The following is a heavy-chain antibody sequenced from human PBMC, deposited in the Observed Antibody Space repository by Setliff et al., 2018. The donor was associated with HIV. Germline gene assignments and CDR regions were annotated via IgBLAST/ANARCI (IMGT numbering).Heavy chain of an antibody. CDR3: ARGPALTTVTNPFDY. CDR1: GFIFVGSA. CDR2: ISSNGDTT. J-gene: IGHJ4*02. V-gene: IGHV3-64*02. Sequence: GGSLRLSCAASGFIFVGSAMHWVRQAPGKGLDFVSGISSNGDTTYYADSVKGRFTISRDNSKNTLFLQMGSLRPEDMAVYYCARGPALTTVTNPFDYWGQGTLVTVSS. D-gene: IGHD4-4*01.